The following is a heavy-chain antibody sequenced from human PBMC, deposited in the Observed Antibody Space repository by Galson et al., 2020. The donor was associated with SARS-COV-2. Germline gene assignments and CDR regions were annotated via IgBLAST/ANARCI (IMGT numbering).Heavy chain of an antibody. V-gene: IGHV3-33*01. CDR1: DFTFRNYA. CDR2: IWYDGSNK. J-gene: IGHJ6*02. D-gene: IGHD3-10*01. CDR3: AINPLRGGRYYYGMDV. Sequence: GESLKISCAASDFTFRNYAMHWVRQAPGKGLEWVAVIWYDGSNKYYTDSVKGRFIISRDNSKNTLYLQMNSLRADDTAVYYCAINPLRGGRYYYGMDVWGQGTTVIVSS.